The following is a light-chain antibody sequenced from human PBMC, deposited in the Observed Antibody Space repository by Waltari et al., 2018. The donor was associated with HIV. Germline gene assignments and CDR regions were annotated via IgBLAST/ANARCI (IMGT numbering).Light chain of an antibody. CDR1: QSVSSN. V-gene: IGKV3-15*01. CDR3: QQYYNWPRT. J-gene: IGKJ1*01. Sequence: EIVLTQSPATLSVSPGERATPSCRASQSVSSNLAWYQQQPGQAPRLLIYGASTRATGIPAKFSGSGSGTEFTLTISSLQSEDFAVYYCQQYYNWPRTFGQGTKVEIK. CDR2: GAS.